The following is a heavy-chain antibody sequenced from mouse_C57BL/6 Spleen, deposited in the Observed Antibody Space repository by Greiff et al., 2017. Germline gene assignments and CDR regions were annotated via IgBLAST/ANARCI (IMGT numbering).Heavy chain of an antibody. CDR2: TFYSGIT. CDR1: GFSINSDCY. CDR3: ARAYGSSKVNYYAMDD. Sequence: EVQLQESGPSLVRPSQTLSLTCTVTGFSINSDCYWIWIRQFPGNKLEYIGYTFYSGITYYNPSLESRTYITRDTSKNQFSLKLSSVTTEDTATYYCARAYGSSKVNYYAMDDWGQGTSGTVSS. V-gene: IGHV3-3*01. D-gene: IGHD1-1*01. J-gene: IGHJ4*01.